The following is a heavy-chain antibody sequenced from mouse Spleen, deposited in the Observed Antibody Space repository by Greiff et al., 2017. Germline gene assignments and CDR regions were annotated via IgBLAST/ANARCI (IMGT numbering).Heavy chain of an antibody. CDR3: ARGDGYLFAY. J-gene: IGHJ3*01. D-gene: IGHD2-3*01. Sequence: VQLQQSGAELARPGASVKMSCKASGYTFTSYTMHWVKQRPGQGLEWIGYINPSSGYTKYNQKFKDKATLTADKPSSTAYMQLSSLTSEDSAVYYCARGDGYLFAYWGQGTLVTVSA. CDR2: INPSSGYT. V-gene: IGHV1-4*01. CDR1: GYTFTSYT.